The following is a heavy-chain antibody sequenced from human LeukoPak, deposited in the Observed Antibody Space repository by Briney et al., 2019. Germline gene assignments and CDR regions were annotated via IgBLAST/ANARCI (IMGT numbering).Heavy chain of an antibody. D-gene: IGHD5-18*01. CDR1: GFTFSSYP. Sequence: PGGSLRLSCAASGFTFSSYPMSWVRQAPGKGLEWVSAISGSGGSTYYADSVKGRFTISRDNSKNTLYLQMNSLRAEDTAVYYCAKDLFVDTAMTDAFDIWGQGTMVTVSS. CDR2: ISGSGGST. J-gene: IGHJ3*02. V-gene: IGHV3-23*01. CDR3: AKDLFVDTAMTDAFDI.